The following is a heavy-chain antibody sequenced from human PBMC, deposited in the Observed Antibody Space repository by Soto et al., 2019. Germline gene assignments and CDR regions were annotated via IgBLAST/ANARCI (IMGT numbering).Heavy chain of an antibody. CDR2: ISAYNGNT. Sequence: ASVKVSCKASGYTFTSYGISWVRQAPGQGLEWMGWISAYNGNTNYAQKLQGRITMTTDTSTSTAYMELRSLRSDDTAVYYCARVEIVVVPAATSYYYYGMDFWGQGTMVTVSS. D-gene: IGHD2-2*01. CDR1: GYTFTSYG. CDR3: ARVEIVVVPAATSYYYYGMDF. J-gene: IGHJ6*02. V-gene: IGHV1-18*04.